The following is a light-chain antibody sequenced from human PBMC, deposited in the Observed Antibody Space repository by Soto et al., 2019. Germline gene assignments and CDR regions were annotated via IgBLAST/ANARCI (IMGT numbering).Light chain of an antibody. CDR1: QAIRND. J-gene: IGKJ1*01. Sequence: AIQLTQSPSSLSASVGDRVTITFRASQAIRNDLCWYQQKPGKPPKLLVCAEFTLPGGVPSRFSGGGYGTDFTLTISSLQPEDFATYYCLQDFNYPRTFGHGTKVEI. CDR2: AEF. V-gene: IGKV1-6*01. CDR3: LQDFNYPRT.